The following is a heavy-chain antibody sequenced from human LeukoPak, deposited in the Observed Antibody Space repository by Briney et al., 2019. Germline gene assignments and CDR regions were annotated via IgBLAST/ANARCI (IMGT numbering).Heavy chain of an antibody. CDR3: ARAEYSSGWYFYYFDY. V-gene: IGHV3-74*01. Sequence: PGGSLRLSCAASGFTFSSYWMHWVRQAPGKGLVWVSRINSDGSSTSYADSVKGRFTISRDNAKNTLYLQMNSLRVEDTAVYYCARAEYSSGWYFYYFDYWGQGTLVTVSS. D-gene: IGHD6-19*01. CDR1: GFTFSSYW. J-gene: IGHJ4*02. CDR2: INSDGSST.